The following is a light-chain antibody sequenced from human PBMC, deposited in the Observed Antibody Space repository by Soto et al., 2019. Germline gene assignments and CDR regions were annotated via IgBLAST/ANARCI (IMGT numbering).Light chain of an antibody. Sequence: DIQMTQSPSSLSASVGDRVTITCRAGHDIGNSLAWYQQKPGQVPKLVIFAASTLQSGVPSRFRGSGSGTDFTLTINSLQPEDVATYYCQKYNGAPPLFTFGPGTKVDIK. CDR3: QKYNGAPPLFT. CDR2: AAS. CDR1: HDIGNS. V-gene: IGKV1-27*01. J-gene: IGKJ3*01.